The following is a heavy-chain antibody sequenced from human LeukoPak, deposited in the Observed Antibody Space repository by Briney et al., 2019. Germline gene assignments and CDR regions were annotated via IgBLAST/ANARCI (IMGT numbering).Heavy chain of an antibody. Sequence: GGSLRLSCAASGFTFRNYGMHWVRQAPGKGLEWVAVTSHDGSNKYYTDSVKGRFTISRHNAKNSLYLQLNSLRAEDTAVYYCVRLYDDYTNGHFDSWGQGTLVTVSS. CDR1: GFTFRNYG. CDR3: VRLYDDYTNGHFDS. V-gene: IGHV3-30*03. J-gene: IGHJ4*02. CDR2: TSHDGSNK. D-gene: IGHD4-11*01.